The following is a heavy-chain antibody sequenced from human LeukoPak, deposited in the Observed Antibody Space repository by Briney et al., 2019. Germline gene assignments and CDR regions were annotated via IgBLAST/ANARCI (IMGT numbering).Heavy chain of an antibody. J-gene: IGHJ3*02. CDR3: ARVKLLSTHDAFDI. D-gene: IGHD1-1*01. CDR2: INPSGSST. CDR1: GYTFTSYY. V-gene: IGHV1-46*01. Sequence: ASVKVSCKASGYTFTSYYMHWVRQAPGQGLEWMGLINPSGSSTSYAQKFQGRLSLTRDMSTSTDYMELSSLRSEDTAVYYCARVKLLSTHDAFDIWGQGTMVTVSS.